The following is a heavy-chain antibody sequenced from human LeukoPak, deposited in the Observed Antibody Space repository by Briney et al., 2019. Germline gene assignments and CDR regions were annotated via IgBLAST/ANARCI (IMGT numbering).Heavy chain of an antibody. V-gene: IGHV3-69-1*01. CDR3: ARDRVEGWLQLRYYFDY. CDR1: GFSFNTYS. D-gene: IGHD5-24*01. Sequence: GGSLRLSCTTSGFSFNTYSISWVRQAPGKGLEWVSAINDDTPYYTDSVKGRFTVSRDNAKNSLYLQMNSLRAEDTAVYYCARDRVEGWLQLRYYFDYRGQGTLVTASS. CDR2: INDDTP. J-gene: IGHJ4*02.